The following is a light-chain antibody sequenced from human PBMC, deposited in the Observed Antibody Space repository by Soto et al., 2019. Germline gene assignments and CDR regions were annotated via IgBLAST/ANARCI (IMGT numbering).Light chain of an antibody. CDR1: SSNIGAGYD. CDR2: GNS. J-gene: IGLJ2*01. CDR3: QSYDSSLSGVV. Sequence: QSVLTQPPSGSGAPGQRVTISCTGSSSNIGAGYDVHWYQQLPGTAPKLLIYGNSNRPSGVPDRFSGSKSGTSACLAITGLQAEDEADYYCQSYDSSLSGVVFGGGTKLTVL. V-gene: IGLV1-40*01.